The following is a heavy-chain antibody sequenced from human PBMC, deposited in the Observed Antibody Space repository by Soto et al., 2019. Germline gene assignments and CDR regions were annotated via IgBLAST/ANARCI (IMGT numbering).Heavy chain of an antibody. CDR1: GFTFTNYW. J-gene: IGHJ6*03. V-gene: IGHV3-74*01. Sequence: EVQLVESGGGLVQPGESLRLSCAASGFTFTNYWMHWVRQAPGKGLVWVSRINPDGSITSHADSVKGRFTISRDNAKNTLYLKMSSLRAEDRVVYYGPRALRGYYYMDFWGKGTTVTVSS. CDR3: PRALRGYYYMDF. CDR2: INPDGSIT.